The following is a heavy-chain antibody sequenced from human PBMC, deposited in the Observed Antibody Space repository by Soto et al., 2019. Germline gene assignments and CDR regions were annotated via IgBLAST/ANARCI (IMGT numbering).Heavy chain of an antibody. J-gene: IGHJ4*02. D-gene: IGHD5-18*01. V-gene: IGHV3-23*01. Sequence: EVQLLESGGGLVQPGGSLRLSCAASGFTFSNYAMSRVRQAPGKGLEWVSTISTSGGSTYSADSVKGRFTISRDNSKNTMYLQINSLRVEDTAVYYCARDGLGAYTYGSYYFDYWGQGTLVTVSS. CDR2: ISTSGGST. CDR1: GFTFSNYA. CDR3: ARDGLGAYTYGSYYFDY.